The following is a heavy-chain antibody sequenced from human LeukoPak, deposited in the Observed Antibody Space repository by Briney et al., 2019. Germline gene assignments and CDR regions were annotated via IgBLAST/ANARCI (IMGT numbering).Heavy chain of an antibody. CDR1: GFTFSIYW. V-gene: IGHV3-74*01. Sequence: GGSLRLSCAASGFTFSIYWMHWVRQAPGKGLVWVSRINSDGSSTSYADSVKGRFTISRDNAKNTLYLQMNSLRAEDTAVYYCARAGGGYSYGHQGYWGQGTLVTVSS. D-gene: IGHD5-18*01. CDR2: INSDGSST. CDR3: ARAGGGYSYGHQGY. J-gene: IGHJ4*02.